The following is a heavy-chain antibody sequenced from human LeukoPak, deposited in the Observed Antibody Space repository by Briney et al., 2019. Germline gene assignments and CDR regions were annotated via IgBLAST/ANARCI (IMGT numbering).Heavy chain of an antibody. CDR3: AREGYCSSTSCVYGMDV. CDR2: ISSSGSTI. V-gene: IGHV3-48*03. J-gene: IGHJ6*02. Sequence: GGSLRLSCAASGFTFSGYEMNWVRQAPGKGLEWVSYISSSGSTIYYADSVKGRFTISRDNAKNSLYLQMNSLRAEDTAVYYCAREGYCSSTSCVYGMDVWAQGTTVTVSS. D-gene: IGHD2-2*01. CDR1: GFTFSGYE.